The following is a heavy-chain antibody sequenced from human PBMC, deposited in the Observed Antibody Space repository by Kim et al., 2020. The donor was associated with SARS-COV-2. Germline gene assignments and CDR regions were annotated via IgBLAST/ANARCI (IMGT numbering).Heavy chain of an antibody. CDR1: GFIFRSYS. J-gene: IGHJ4*02. CDR3: ARGFSDGYNFHY. Sequence: GGSLRLSCAASGFIFRSYSMHWVRQAPGKGLEWVAVISYDGSNEYYADSVKGRFTISRDNSRNTLYLQMNSLRAEDTALYYCARGFSDGYNFHYWGQGIL. CDR2: ISYDGSNE. V-gene: IGHV3-30*04. D-gene: IGHD5-12*01.